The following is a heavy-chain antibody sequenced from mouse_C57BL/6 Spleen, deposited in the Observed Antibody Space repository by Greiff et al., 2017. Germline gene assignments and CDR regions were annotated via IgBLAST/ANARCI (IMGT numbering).Heavy chain of an antibody. CDR3: TTDYGSSYGFAY. CDR2: IDPENGDT. J-gene: IGHJ2*01. V-gene: IGHV14-4*01. D-gene: IGHD1-1*01. CDR1: GFNIKDDY. Sequence: VQLQQSGAELVRPGASVKLSCTASGFNIKDDYMHWVKQRPEQGLEWIGWIDPENGDTEYASKFQGKATITADTSSNTAYLQLSSLTSEDTAVYYCTTDYGSSYGFAYWGQGTTLTVSS.